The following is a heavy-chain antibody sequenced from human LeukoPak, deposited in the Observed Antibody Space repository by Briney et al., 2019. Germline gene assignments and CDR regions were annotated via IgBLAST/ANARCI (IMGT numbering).Heavy chain of an antibody. CDR3: AKAFGTNGYFQLPIDF. D-gene: IGHD2-8*01. CDR1: GGSFSGYY. Sequence: ETLSLTCAVYGGSFSGYYWSWIRQAPGKGLECVSAITAPGDATYYADSVKGRFSISRDNSKNTLYLLLNSLRVEDTALYYCAKAFGTNGYFQLPIDFWGQGTLVTVSS. V-gene: IGHV3-23*01. J-gene: IGHJ4*02. CDR2: ITAPGDAT.